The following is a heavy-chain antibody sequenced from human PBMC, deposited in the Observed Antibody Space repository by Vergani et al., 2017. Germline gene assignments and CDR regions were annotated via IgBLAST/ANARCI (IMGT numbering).Heavy chain of an antibody. CDR2: IYYSGST. Sequence: QVKLQESGPGLVKPSETLSLTCTVSGSSISSGDYYWSWIRQPPGKGLEWIGYIYYSGSTYYNPSLKSRVTISVDTSKNQFSLKLSSVTAADTAVYYCARETRVDITMRHFDYWGQGTLVTVSS. CDR3: ARETRVDITMRHFDY. J-gene: IGHJ4*02. V-gene: IGHV4-30-4*08. D-gene: IGHD3-22*01. CDR1: GSSISSGDYY.